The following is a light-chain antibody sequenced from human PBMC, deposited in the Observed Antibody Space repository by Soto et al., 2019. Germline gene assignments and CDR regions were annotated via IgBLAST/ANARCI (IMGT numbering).Light chain of an antibody. J-gene: IGKJ5*01. Sequence: DIHLTQSPAFLSASVGDRVTITCRASQGISSFLAWYQQKPGKAPNLLMYAASTLQSGVPSRFSGGESGTEYTLTISSLQPEDSATYYCQQLYIFPLPFGQLALLAIK. CDR2: AAS. CDR3: QQLYIFPLP. V-gene: IGKV1-9*01. CDR1: QGISSF.